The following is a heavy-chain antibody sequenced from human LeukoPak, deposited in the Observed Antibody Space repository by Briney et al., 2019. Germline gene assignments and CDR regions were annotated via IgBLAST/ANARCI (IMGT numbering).Heavy chain of an antibody. V-gene: IGHV3-9*01. Sequence: GGSLRLSCAASGFTFDDYAMHWVRQAPGKGLEWVSGISWNSGSIGYADSVKGRFTISRDNSKNTLYLQMNSLRAEDTAVYYCAKDGFGESYFDYWGQGTLVTVSS. CDR3: AKDGFGESYFDY. J-gene: IGHJ4*02. CDR2: ISWNSGSI. D-gene: IGHD3-10*01. CDR1: GFTFDDYA.